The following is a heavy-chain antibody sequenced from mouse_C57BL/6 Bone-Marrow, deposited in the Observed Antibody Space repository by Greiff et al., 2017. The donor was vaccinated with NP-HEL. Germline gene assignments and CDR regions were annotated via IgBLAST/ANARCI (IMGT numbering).Heavy chain of an antibody. Sequence: VQLQQSGAELVKPGASVTLSCKASGYTFTSYWMHWVKQRPGQGLEWIGMIQHNSGSTNNNEKFKSKATLTVAKSSSTAYMQLSSLTSEESAVYDCARGLMYWYLDVGGTGTTVTVSS. V-gene: IGHV1-64*01. CDR3: ARGLMYWYLDV. J-gene: IGHJ1*03. CDR1: GYTFTSYW. CDR2: IQHNSGST.